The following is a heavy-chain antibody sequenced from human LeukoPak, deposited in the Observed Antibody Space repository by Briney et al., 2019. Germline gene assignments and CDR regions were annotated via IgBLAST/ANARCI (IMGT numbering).Heavy chain of an antibody. V-gene: IGHV1-46*01. Sequence: ASVKVSCKASGYTFTSYYMHWVRQAPGQGLEWVGIINPSGGSTSYAQKFQGRVTMTRDTSTSTVYMELSSLRSEDTAVYYCARGLAIQLWLKGNWYFDLWGHGTLVTVSS. CDR1: GYTFTSYY. CDR2: INPSGGST. D-gene: IGHD5-18*01. CDR3: ARGLAIQLWLKGNWYFDL. J-gene: IGHJ2*01.